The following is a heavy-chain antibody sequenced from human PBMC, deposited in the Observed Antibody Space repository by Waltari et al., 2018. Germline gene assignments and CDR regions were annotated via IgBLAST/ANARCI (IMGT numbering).Heavy chain of an antibody. CDR1: GGPFSGYY. CDR3: ATWTGGSLGAFDN. D-gene: IGHD7-27*01. V-gene: IGHV3-53*01. Sequence: VHLQQWGAGLLKPSETLSLTCAVYGGPFSGYYWAWLRQAPGKGLEWVSVISSGGDTYDADAVRGRFTISRDNSKNTLYLQMNSLRVEDTALYYCATWTGGSLGAFDNWGQGTMVTVSS. J-gene: IGHJ3*02. CDR2: ISSGGDT.